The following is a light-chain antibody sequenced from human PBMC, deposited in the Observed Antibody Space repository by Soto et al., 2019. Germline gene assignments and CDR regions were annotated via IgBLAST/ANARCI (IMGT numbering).Light chain of an antibody. Sequence: EIRLTQSPGTLSLSPGERVTLSCRASQSIDNNHLAWYQQKPGQAPRLLIHGTSNRATGIPDRFSGSGSGTDFTLTFSRLEPEDFAVYYCEYYGTSITFGGGTKVDI. J-gene: IGKJ4*01. V-gene: IGKV3-20*01. CDR2: GTS. CDR3: EYYGTSIT. CDR1: QSIDNNH.